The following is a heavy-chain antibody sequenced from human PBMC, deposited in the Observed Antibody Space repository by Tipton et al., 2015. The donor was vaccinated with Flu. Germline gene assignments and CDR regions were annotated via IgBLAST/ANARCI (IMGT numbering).Heavy chain of an antibody. V-gene: IGHV1-2*02. CDR1: GYTFTGYY. J-gene: IGHJ6*02. D-gene: IGHD1-26*01. CDR2: INPNSGGT. CDR3: ARDESRVGAIPGGMDV. Sequence: QLVQSGAEVKKPGASVKVSCKASGYTFTGYYMHWVRQAPGQGLEWMGWINPNSGGTNDAQKFQGRVTMTRDTSISTAYMELSRLRSDDTAVYYFARDESRVGAIPGGMDVSGQGSTVTVSS.